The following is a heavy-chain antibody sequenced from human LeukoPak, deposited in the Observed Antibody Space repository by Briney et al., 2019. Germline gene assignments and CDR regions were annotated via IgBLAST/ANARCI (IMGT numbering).Heavy chain of an antibody. J-gene: IGHJ4*02. CDR3: ARVEGYCSGGSCCGTDY. CDR1: GGSFSVYY. Sequence: PSETLSLTCAVYGGSFSVYYWSWIRQPPGKGLEWIGEINHSGGTNYTPSVKSRVTISGDTSKNKFSLKLSSVTAADTAVYYWARVEGYCSGGSCCGTDYWGQGTLVTVSS. CDR2: INHSGGT. V-gene: IGHV4-34*01. D-gene: IGHD2-15*01.